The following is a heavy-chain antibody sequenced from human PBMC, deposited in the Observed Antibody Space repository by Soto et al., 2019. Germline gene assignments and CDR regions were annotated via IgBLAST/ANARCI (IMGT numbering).Heavy chain of an antibody. CDR1: GFTFSSYA. J-gene: IGHJ5*02. D-gene: IGHD3-16*02. Sequence: GGSLRLSCAASGFTFSSYAMHWVRQAPGKGLEWVAVISYDGSNKYYADSVKGRFTISRDNSKNTLYLQMNSLRAEDTAVYYCAGDPYDYVWGSYRYGWFDPWGQGTLVTVSS. V-gene: IGHV3-30*04. CDR2: ISYDGSNK. CDR3: AGDPYDYVWGSYRYGWFDP.